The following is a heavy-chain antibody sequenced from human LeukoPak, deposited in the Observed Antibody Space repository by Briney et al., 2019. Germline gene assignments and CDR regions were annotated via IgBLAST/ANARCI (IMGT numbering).Heavy chain of an antibody. V-gene: IGHV3-48*03. CDR2: ISISGTTI. CDR3: ARGRPEFFGSGTYLND. D-gene: IGHD3-10*01. Sequence: GGSLRLSCAASGFSLSTYEMNWVRQAPGKGLECVSYISISGTTISYADSVEGRFTISRDNAKNSLYLEMNSLRVEDTAVYYCARGRPEFFGSGTYLNDWGQGTLVTVSS. J-gene: IGHJ4*02. CDR1: GFSLSTYE.